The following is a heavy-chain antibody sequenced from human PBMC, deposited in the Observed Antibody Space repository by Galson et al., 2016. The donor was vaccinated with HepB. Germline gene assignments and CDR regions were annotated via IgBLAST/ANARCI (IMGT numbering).Heavy chain of an antibody. CDR1: GFTFSSFS. Sequence: SLRLSCAASGFTFSSFSMNWVRQAPGKGLEWVSFIRSSSSYISYADSLKGRFTISRDNAKKSLYLQMNSLRAEDTAVYYCARGRYSSGYYFEYWGQGTLVTVSS. V-gene: IGHV3-21*01. D-gene: IGHD6-19*01. CDR2: IRSSSSYI. J-gene: IGHJ4*02. CDR3: ARGRYSSGYYFEY.